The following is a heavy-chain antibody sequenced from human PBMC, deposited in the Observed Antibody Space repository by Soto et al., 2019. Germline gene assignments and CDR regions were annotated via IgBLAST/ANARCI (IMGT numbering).Heavy chain of an antibody. D-gene: IGHD1-26*01. J-gene: IGHJ4*02. CDR3: AADPTFSLGATPPRGVR. CDR1: GFMFSSYW. V-gene: IGHV3-74*01. Sequence: EVQLMESGGDLVQPGGSLKLSCAGSGFMFSSYWMHWVRQTPGKGLMWVARINSDGSSAVYADSVKGRFTISRDNARSIVYLQMNSLGADDTAVYYCAADPTFSLGATPPRGVRWGQGTLVTVSS. CDR2: INSDGSSA.